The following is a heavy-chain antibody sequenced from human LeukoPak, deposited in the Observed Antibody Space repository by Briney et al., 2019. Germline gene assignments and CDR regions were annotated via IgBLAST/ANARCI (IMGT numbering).Heavy chain of an antibody. D-gene: IGHD3-10*01. CDR1: GFTFSSYG. CDR2: IWYDGSNK. J-gene: IGHJ4*02. V-gene: IGHV3-33*01. CDR3: ARDGGGSEVAPYFDY. Sequence: GGSLRLSCAASGFTFSSYGTHWVRQAPGKGLEWVAVIWYDGSNKYYADSVKGRFTISRDNSKNTLYLQMNSLRAEDTAVYYCARDGGGSEVAPYFDYWGRGTLVTVSS.